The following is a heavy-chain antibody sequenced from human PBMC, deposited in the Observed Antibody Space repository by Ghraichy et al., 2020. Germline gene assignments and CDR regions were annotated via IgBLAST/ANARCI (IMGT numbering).Heavy chain of an antibody. CDR2: INHSGST. Sequence: EINHSGSTNYNPSLKSRVTISVDTSKNQFSLKLSSVTAADTDVYYCARGGTVYYYYYYMDVCG. J-gene: IGHJ6*03. D-gene: IGHD2-8*02. V-gene: IGHV4-34*01. CDR3: ARGGTVYYYYYYMDV.